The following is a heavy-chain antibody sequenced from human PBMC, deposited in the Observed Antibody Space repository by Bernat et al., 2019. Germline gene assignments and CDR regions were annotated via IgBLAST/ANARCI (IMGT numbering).Heavy chain of an antibody. V-gene: IGHV3-30-3*01. J-gene: IGHJ4*02. CDR1: GFTFSSYA. CDR2: ISYDGSNK. D-gene: IGHD4-17*01. CDR3: ARDGETDLPPTLIDF. Sequence: QVQLVESGGGVVQPGRSLRLSCAASGFTFSSYAMHWVRQAPGKGLEWVAVISYDGSNKYYADSVKGRFTISRDNSKNTLYLQMNSLRAEDTAVYYWARDGETDLPPTLIDFWGQGTLVTVSS.